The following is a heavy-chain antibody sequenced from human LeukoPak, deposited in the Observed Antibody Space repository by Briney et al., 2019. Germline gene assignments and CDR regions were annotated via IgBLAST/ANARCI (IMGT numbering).Heavy chain of an antibody. V-gene: IGHV4-59*01. CDR3: ARTLRYFDWCFDY. J-gene: IGHJ4*02. Sequence: SETLSLTCTVSGGSISSYYWSWIRQPPGKGLEWIGYIYYSGSTNYNPSLKSRVTISVDTAKNQFSLKLSSVTAADTAVYYCARTLRYFDWCFDYWGQGTLVTVSS. CDR1: GGSISSYY. CDR2: IYYSGST. D-gene: IGHD3-9*01.